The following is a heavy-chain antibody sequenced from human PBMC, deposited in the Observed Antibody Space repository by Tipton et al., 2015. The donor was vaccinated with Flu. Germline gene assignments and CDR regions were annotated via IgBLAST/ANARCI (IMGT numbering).Heavy chain of an antibody. D-gene: IGHD2-2*01. CDR1: GFTFDDYA. CDR3: AKGISGYCSSHRCQGARYYYGMDV. Sequence: SLRLSCAASGFTFDDYAMHWVRQAPGKGLEWVSGISWNGIGIHYADSVKGRFTISRDNSKNTLYLQMNSLRAEDTAVYYCAKGISGYCSSHRCQGARYYYGMDVWGQGTPVTASS. J-gene: IGHJ6*02. CDR2: ISWNGIGI. V-gene: IGHV3-9*01.